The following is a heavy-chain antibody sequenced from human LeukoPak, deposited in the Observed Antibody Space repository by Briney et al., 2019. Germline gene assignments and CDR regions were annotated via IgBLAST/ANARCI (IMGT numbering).Heavy chain of an antibody. CDR2: IYYSGTT. V-gene: IGHV4-59*08. J-gene: IGHJ4*02. CDR3: ARHLDIAASGTFDY. CDR1: GGSISSHH. Sequence: SETLSLTCTVSGGSISSHHWSWIRQPPGKGLEWIGYIYYSGTTNYKPSLKSRVTISVDTSKNQFSLKLTSVTAADTAVYYCARHLDIAASGTFDYWGQGTLVTVSS. D-gene: IGHD6-13*01.